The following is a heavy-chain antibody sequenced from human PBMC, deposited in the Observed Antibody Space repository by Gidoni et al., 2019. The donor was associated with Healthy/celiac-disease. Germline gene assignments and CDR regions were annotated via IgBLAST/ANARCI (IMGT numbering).Heavy chain of an antibody. CDR3: ARVGLPAWGYFDWLPRNNWFDP. J-gene: IGHJ5*02. CDR2: ISAYNGNT. CDR1: GYTFTSYG. V-gene: IGHV1-18*04. D-gene: IGHD3-9*01. Sequence: QVQLVQSGAEVKKPGASVKVSCKASGYTFTSYGISWVRQAPGQGLEWMGWISAYNGNTNYAQKLQGRVTMTTDTSTSTAYMELRSLRSDDTAVYYCARVGLPAWGYFDWLPRNNWFDPWGQGTLVTVSS.